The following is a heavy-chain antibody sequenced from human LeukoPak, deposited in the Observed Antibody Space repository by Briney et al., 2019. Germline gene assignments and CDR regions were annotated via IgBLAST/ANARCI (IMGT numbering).Heavy chain of an antibody. CDR3: ARMLGEELPSDY. D-gene: IGHD3-10*02. CDR1: GYTFTSYD. Sequence: GASVKVSCKASGYTFTSYDINWVRQATGQGLEWMGWMNPNSGNTGYAQKFQGRVTITRNTSISTAYMELSSLRSEDTAVYYCARMLGEELPSDYWGQGTLVTVSS. J-gene: IGHJ4*02. V-gene: IGHV1-8*03. CDR2: MNPNSGNT.